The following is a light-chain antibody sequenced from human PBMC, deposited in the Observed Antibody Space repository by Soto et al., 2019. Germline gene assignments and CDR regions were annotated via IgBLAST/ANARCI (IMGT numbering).Light chain of an antibody. CDR2: DAS. Sequence: EVVLTQSPVTLALSPGDRATLSCRTSHSVDIYLAWYQQKPGQAPRLLIYDASNRATGIPARFSGSGAGTDFTLTISCLEPEGFGVYYCQQRKFWPPLTFGGGTKVELK. CDR1: HSVDIY. CDR3: QQRKFWPPLT. J-gene: IGKJ4*01. V-gene: IGKV3-11*01.